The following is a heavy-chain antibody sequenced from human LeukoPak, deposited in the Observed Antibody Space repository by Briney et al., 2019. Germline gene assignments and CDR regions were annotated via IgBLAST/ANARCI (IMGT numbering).Heavy chain of an antibody. J-gene: IGHJ4*02. CDR3: ARDDERDYTNMVGATLDY. Sequence: PGGSLRLSCAASGYTFSSYSIHWVRQAPGKGLEWVSYISSGNTYIYYADSVKGRFTISRDNAKDSLFLQMNSLRAEDTAIYYCARDDERDYTNMVGATLDYWGQGTLVTVSS. V-gene: IGHV3-21*01. CDR2: ISSGNTYI. D-gene: IGHD1-26*01. CDR1: GYTFSSYS.